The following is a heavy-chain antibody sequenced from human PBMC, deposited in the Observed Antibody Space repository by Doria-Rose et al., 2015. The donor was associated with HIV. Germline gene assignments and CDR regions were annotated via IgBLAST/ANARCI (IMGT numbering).Heavy chain of an antibody. J-gene: IGHJ4*02. CDR1: VVSLSSPGMG. CDR3: ARIKSSRWYHKYYFDF. CDR2: IFTDDER. V-gene: IGHV2-26*01. Sequence: QITLKESGPVLVKPTETLTLTCTVSVVSLSSPGMGVSWIRQPPGKALEWLANIFTDDERAYKTSLKSRLTISRGTSKSQVVLTMTDMHPVNTATYYCARIKSSRWYHKYYFDFWGQGTLVIVSA. D-gene: IGHD6-13*01.